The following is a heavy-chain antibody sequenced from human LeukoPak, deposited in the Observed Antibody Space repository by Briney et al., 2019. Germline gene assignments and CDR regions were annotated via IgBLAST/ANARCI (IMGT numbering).Heavy chain of an antibody. CDR2: IYSTGRT. J-gene: IGHJ4*02. D-gene: IGHD6-13*01. CDR1: GFTFSSYS. V-gene: IGHV3-53*01. Sequence: GGSLRLSCAASGFTFSSYSMNWVRQAPGKGLEWVSVIYSTGRTYYADSVKGRFTISRDNSKNTVYLQMNSLRAEDTAVYYCARGGIAAGVKPDYWGQGTLVTVSS. CDR3: ARGGIAAGVKPDY.